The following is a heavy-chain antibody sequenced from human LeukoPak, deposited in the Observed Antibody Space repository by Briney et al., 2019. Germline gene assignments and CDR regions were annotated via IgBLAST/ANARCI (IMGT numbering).Heavy chain of an antibody. V-gene: IGHV4-34*01. Sequence: PSETLSLTCAVYGGSFSGYYWSWIRPPPGKGLEWIGEINHSGSTNYNPSLKSRVTISVDKSKNQFSLKLSSVTAADTAVYYCARIQVGATHFDYWGQGTLVTVSS. CDR2: INHSGST. J-gene: IGHJ4*02. D-gene: IGHD1-26*01. CDR3: ARIQVGATHFDY. CDR1: GGSFSGYY.